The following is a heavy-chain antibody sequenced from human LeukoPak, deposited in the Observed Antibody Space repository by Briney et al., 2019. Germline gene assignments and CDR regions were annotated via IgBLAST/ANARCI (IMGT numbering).Heavy chain of an antibody. CDR2: MNGHGSVT. CDR1: GFKFSDHW. V-gene: IGHV3-74*03. CDR3: ARGGVARGSGKGNYYYYGMDV. Sequence: PGGSLRLSCVASGFKFSDHWTYWVRRVPGQGLMCVARMNGHGSVTTYAQSVRGRFTISRDNDENTLYLQMNSLRDDDTATYYCARGGVARGSGKGNYYYYGMDVWGQGTTVTVSS. J-gene: IGHJ6*02. D-gene: IGHD3-10*01.